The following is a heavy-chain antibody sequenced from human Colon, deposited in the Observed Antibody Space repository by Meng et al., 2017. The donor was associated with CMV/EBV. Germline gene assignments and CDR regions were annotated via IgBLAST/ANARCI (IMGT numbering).Heavy chain of an antibody. Sequence: QVQLHESRPRLVNPSETLPLTCTVSCGSIPSYYWSWIRQPAGRGLEWIGRMYTSGSTNYNPSLKSRVTMSVDTSKKQFSLKLSSVTAADTAMYYCAKEAPGGNYWYFDLWGRGTLVTVSS. V-gene: IGHV4-4*07. CDR1: CGSIPSYY. J-gene: IGHJ2*01. D-gene: IGHD1-26*01. CDR3: AKEAPGGNYWYFDL. CDR2: MYTSGST.